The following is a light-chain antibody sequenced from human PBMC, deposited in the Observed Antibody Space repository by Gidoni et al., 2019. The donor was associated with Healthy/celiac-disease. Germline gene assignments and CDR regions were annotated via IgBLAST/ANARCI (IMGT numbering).Light chain of an antibody. CDR1: QIISVY. V-gene: IGKV1-39*01. CDR2: AAS. CDR3: QQSYSTPHT. Sequence: DILMAQSPSSLSASVGDRVTITCRASQIISVYLNWYQQKPGKAPKLLIYAASSLQSGVPSRFSGSGSGTDFTLAISSLQPEDFATYYCQQSYSTPHTFGQXTKLEIK. J-gene: IGKJ2*01.